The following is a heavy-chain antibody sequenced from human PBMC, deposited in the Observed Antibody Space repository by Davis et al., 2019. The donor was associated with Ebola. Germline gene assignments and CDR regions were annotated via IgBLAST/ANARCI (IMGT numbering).Heavy chain of an antibody. CDR2: ISAYNGNT. D-gene: IGHD1-26*01. J-gene: IGHJ4*02. CDR3: ARGVGATRRVFDY. V-gene: IGHV1-18*01. Sequence: AASVKVSCKASGGTFSSYAISWVRQAPGQGLEWMGWISAYNGNTNYAQTLQGRVTMTTDTSTSTAYMELRSLRSDDTAVYYCARGVGATRRVFDYWGQRTLVTVSS. CDR1: GGTFSSYA.